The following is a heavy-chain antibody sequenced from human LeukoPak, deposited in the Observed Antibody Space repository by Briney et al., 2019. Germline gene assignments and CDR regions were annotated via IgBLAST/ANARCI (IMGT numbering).Heavy chain of an antibody. Sequence: GGSLRLSCAASGFTVSSSYMSWVRQVPGKGLEWVSVIYSGGSTFYADSVKDRFTISRDSSKNTLYLQMNSLRAEDTAVYYCARVGSGTYFNSWGHFDSWGQGILVTVSS. V-gene: IGHV3-66*01. CDR3: ARVGSGTYFNSWGHFDS. CDR1: GFTVSSSY. D-gene: IGHD1-26*01. J-gene: IGHJ4*02. CDR2: IYSGGST.